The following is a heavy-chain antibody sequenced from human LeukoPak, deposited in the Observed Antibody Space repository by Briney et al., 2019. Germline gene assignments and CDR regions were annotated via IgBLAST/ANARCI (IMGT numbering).Heavy chain of an antibody. CDR1: GYSISNGYY. V-gene: IGHV4-38-2*02. Sequence: SETLSLTCNVSGYSISNGYYWGWIRQPPGKGLEWIGSIYHSGSTYYNPSLKSRVTMSLDTSKNRFSLNLNSVTAADTAVYYCAREILYDSSGSLGDFGAFDIWGQGTMVTVSS. D-gene: IGHD3-22*01. CDR2: IYHSGST. J-gene: IGHJ3*02. CDR3: AREILYDSSGSLGDFGAFDI.